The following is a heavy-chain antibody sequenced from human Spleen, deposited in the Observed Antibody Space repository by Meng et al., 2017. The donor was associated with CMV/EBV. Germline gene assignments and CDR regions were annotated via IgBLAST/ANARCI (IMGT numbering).Heavy chain of an antibody. J-gene: IGHJ4*02. V-gene: IGHV3-30*04. CDR2: ISYDGSNK. Sequence: GESLKISCVASGFTFSSYAMHWVRQAPGKGLEWVAVISYDGSNKYYADSVKGRFTISRDNAKNSLYLQMNSLRAEDTAVYYCARASSGWYFDYWGQGTLVTVSS. CDR1: GFTFSSYA. CDR3: ARASSGWYFDY. D-gene: IGHD6-19*01.